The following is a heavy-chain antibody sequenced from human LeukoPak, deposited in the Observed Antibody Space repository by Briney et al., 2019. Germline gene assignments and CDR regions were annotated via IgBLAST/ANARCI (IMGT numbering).Heavy chain of an antibody. J-gene: IGHJ4*02. D-gene: IGHD3-10*01. V-gene: IGHV3-23*01. Sequence: PGRTLRLSCAASGFTYSSYAMSWVPQAPGKGLEWVSAISGSGCSTYYADSVKGRFTISRDNSKNTLYLQMNSLRAEDTAVYYCAKDPYTMVRGVIPTGYDYWGQGTLVTVSS. CDR2: ISGSGCST. CDR1: GFTYSSYA. CDR3: AKDPYTMVRGVIPTGYDY.